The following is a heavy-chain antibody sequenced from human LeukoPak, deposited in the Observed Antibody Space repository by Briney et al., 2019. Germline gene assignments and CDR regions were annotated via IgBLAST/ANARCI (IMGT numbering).Heavy chain of an antibody. J-gene: IGHJ4*02. CDR3: AKGRPVGPPATSPFDY. V-gene: IGHV3-23*01. CDR1: GFTFSNYA. D-gene: IGHD2-2*01. CDR2: ISGSGGST. Sequence: QSGGSLRLSCAASGFTFSNYAMSWVRQAPGKGLEWVSAISGSGGSTYYADSVKGRFTISRDNSKNTLYLQMNSLRAEDTAVYYCAKGRPVGPPATSPFDYWGQGTLVTVSS.